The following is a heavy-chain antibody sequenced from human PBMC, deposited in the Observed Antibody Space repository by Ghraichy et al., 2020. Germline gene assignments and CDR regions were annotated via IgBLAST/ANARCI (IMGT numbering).Heavy chain of an antibody. CDR1: GGTFSSYA. CDR2: IIPIFGTA. V-gene: IGHV1-69*13. J-gene: IGHJ6*03. Sequence: SVKVSCKASGGTFSSYAISWVRQAPGQGLEWMGGIIPIFGTANYAQKFQGRVTITADESTSTAYMELSSLRSEDTAVYYCARAVVPAAMRGYYYYYYMDVWGKGTTVTVSS. CDR3: ARAVVPAAMRGYYYYYYMDV. D-gene: IGHD2-2*01.